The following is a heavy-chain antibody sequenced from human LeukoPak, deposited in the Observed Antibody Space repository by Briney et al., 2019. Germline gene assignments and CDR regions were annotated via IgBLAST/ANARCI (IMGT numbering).Heavy chain of an antibody. Sequence: PGGSLRLSCAASGFTFSSYAMSSVRQAPGKGLEWVSAISGSGGSTYYADSVKGRFTISRDNSKNTLYLQMNSLRAEDTAVYYCAKDSYDYVWGSYRPLAAYYFDYWGQGTLVTVSS. CDR2: ISGSGGST. CDR1: GFTFSSYA. J-gene: IGHJ4*02. D-gene: IGHD3-16*02. V-gene: IGHV3-23*01. CDR3: AKDSYDYVWGSYRPLAAYYFDY.